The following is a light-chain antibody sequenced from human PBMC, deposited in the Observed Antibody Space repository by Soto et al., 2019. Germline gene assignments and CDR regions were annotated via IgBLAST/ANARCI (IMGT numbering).Light chain of an antibody. CDR3: SSYTSSSTLV. J-gene: IGLJ2*01. CDR2: DVS. V-gene: IGLV2-14*01. Sequence: QSALTQPASVSGSPGQSITISCTGTSSDVGGYNYVSWYQQHPGKAPKLMIYDVSNRPSGVSNRFSGSKSGNTASLTISGLQAEDEADYYCSSYTSSSTLVFGGGPKSPS. CDR1: SSDVGGYNY.